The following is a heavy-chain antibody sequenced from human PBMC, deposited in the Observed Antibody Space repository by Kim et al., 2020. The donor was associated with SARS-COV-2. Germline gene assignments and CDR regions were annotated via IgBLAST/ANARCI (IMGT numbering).Heavy chain of an antibody. J-gene: IGHJ6*02. CDR3: AKDIGYCSSTSCYAGYYYYYGMDV. CDR1: GFTFDDYA. D-gene: IGHD2-2*01. V-gene: IGHV3-9*01. CDR2: ISWNSGSI. Sequence: GGSLRLSCAASGFTFDDYAMHWVRQAPGKGLEWVSGISWNSGSIGYADSVKGRFTISRDNAKNSLYLQMNSLRAEDTALYYCAKDIGYCSSTSCYAGYYYYYGMDVSGQGTTVTVSS.